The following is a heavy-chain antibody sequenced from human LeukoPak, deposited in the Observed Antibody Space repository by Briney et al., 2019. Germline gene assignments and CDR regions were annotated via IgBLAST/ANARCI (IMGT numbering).Heavy chain of an antibody. D-gene: IGHD3-22*01. CDR2: ISGSGGST. CDR1: GFTVSSNY. Sequence: GGSLRLSCAASGFTVSSNYMSWVRQAPGKGLEWVSGISGSGGSTYYADSVKGRFTISRDNSKNTLFLQMNSLRAEDTAVYYCAKDKGRVIVITSDYWGQGTLVTVSS. J-gene: IGHJ4*02. CDR3: AKDKGRVIVITSDY. V-gene: IGHV3-23*01.